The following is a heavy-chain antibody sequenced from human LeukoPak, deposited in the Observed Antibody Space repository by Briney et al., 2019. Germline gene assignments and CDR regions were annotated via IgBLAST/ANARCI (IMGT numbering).Heavy chain of an antibody. V-gene: IGHV3-21*01. CDR1: GFTFSSYW. D-gene: IGHD4-23*01. CDR2: ISSSSYI. CDR3: ARGIRTPSHAFDI. J-gene: IGHJ3*02. Sequence: GGSLRLSCAASGFTFSSYWMSWVRQAPGKGLEWVSSISSSSYIYYADSVKGRFTISRDNAKNSLYLQMNSLRAEDTAVYYCARGIRTPSHAFDIWGQGTMVTVSS.